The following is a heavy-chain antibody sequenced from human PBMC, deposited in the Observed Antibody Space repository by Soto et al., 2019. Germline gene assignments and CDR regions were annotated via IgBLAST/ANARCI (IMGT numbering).Heavy chain of an antibody. CDR1: GYTFTSYG. D-gene: IGHD5-18*01. CDR2: ISAYNGNT. CDR3: ARQTKGRIQAILDY. Sequence: QVQLVQSGAEVKKPGASVKVSCKASGYTFTSYGISWVRQAPGQGLEWMGWISAYNGNTNYAQKLQGRVTMTTDTSTSTAYMELRSLRSEDTAGYYGARQTKGRIQAILDYWGQGTLVTVSS. V-gene: IGHV1-18*04. J-gene: IGHJ4*02.